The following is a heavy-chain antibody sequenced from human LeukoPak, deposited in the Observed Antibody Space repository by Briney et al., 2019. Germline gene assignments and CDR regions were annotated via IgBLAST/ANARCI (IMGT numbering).Heavy chain of an antibody. CDR1: GFTFSSYA. CDR3: ARGPSGSSFGYYFDY. CDR2: ISYDGSNK. Sequence: GRSLRLSCAASGFTFSSYAMHWVRQAPGKGLEWVAVISYDGSNKYYADSVKGRFTISGDNSKNTLYLQMNSLRAEDTAVYYCARGPSGSSFGYYFDYWGQGTLVTVSS. V-gene: IGHV3-30-3*01. J-gene: IGHJ4*02. D-gene: IGHD5-12*01.